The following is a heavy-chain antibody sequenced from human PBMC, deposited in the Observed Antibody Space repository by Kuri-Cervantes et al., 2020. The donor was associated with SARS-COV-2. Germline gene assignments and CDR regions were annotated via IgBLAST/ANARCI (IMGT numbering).Heavy chain of an antibody. J-gene: IGHJ4*02. Sequence: ASVKVSCKASVYTFTRYYMHLVRQAPGQGLEWMGIINPSVGSTSYAQKFQCRVTMTRDTSTSTVHMELSSLRSEDTAVYYGARYVFPAYYYASIGPTHGMWWGQGTLVTVSS. CDR1: VYTFTRYY. D-gene: IGHD3-22*01. V-gene: IGHV1-46*01. CDR2: INPSVGST. CDR3: ARYVFPAYYYASIGPTHGMW.